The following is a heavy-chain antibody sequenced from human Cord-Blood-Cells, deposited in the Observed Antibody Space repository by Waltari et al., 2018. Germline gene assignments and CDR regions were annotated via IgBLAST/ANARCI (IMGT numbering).Heavy chain of an antibody. V-gene: IGHV4-34*01. Sequence: HVELQQGGAGLLKPLETLSLTDAIEGGSFSGSYCTWIRQPTGKGLEWSGEINHSGSTNYTPYLKSRVTISVYTYKNQFSLKLSSVTAADTAVYYCARGGGRMRGTDAFDIWGQGTMVTDS. CDR2: INHSGST. CDR1: GGSFSGSY. CDR3: ARGGGRMRGTDAFDI. D-gene: IGHD3-10*01. J-gene: IGHJ3*02.